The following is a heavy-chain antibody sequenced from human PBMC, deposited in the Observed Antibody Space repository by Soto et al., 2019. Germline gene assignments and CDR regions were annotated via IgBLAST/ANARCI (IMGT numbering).Heavy chain of an antibody. V-gene: IGHV1-8*01. CDR1: GYTFTSYD. CDR2: MNPNSGNT. D-gene: IGHD2-15*01. CDR3: ARGEGGRVVVAATYYYRMDV. Sequence: ASVKVSCKASGYTFTSYDINWVRQATGQGLEWMGWMNPNSGNTGYAQKFQGRVTMTRNTSISTAYMELSSLRSEDTAVYYCARGEGGRVVVAATYYYRMDVWGQGTTVTVYS. J-gene: IGHJ6*02.